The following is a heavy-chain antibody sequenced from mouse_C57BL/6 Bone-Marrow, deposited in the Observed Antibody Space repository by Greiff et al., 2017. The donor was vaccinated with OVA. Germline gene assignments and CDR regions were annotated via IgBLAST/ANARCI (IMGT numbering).Heavy chain of an antibody. CDR1: GYTFTNYW. V-gene: IGHV1-63*01. D-gene: IGHD2-1*01. Sequence: VHLVESGAELVRPGTSVKMSCKASGYTFTNYWIGWAKQRPGHGLEWIGDIYPGGGYTNYNEKFKGKATLTADKSSSTAYMQFSSLTSEDSAIYYCAVYYGNYEGFAYWGQGTLVTVSA. J-gene: IGHJ3*01. CDR3: AVYYGNYEGFAY. CDR2: IYPGGGYT.